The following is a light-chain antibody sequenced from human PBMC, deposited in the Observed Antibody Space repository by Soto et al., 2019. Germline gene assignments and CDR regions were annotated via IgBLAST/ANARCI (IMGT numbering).Light chain of an antibody. CDR1: QSVRSSY. CDR3: QQYGSSPGYT. CDR2: GAS. Sequence: EILLAQSPDILSLSPGERATLSCRASQSVRSSYLAWYQQRPGQAPRLLIYGASSRATGIPDRFSGDGYGTDFTLTISRLEPEDFAVYYCQQYGSSPGYTFGKGTKLEIK. J-gene: IGKJ2*01. V-gene: IGKV3-20*01.